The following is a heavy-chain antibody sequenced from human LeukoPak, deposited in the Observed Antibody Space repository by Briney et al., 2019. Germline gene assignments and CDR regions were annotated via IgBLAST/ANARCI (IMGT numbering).Heavy chain of an antibody. Sequence: SEPLSLTCTVSGYSISSGYYWGWIRQPPGKGLEWIGSIYHSGSTYYNPSLKSRVTISVDTSKNQFSLKLSSVTAADTAVYYCATVSGYLYYFDYWGQGTLVTVSS. CDR1: GYSISSGYY. CDR2: IYHSGST. V-gene: IGHV4-38-2*02. D-gene: IGHD3-22*01. CDR3: ATVSGYLYYFDY. J-gene: IGHJ4*02.